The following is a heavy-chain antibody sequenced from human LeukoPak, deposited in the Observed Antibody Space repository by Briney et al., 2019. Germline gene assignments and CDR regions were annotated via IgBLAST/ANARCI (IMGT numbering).Heavy chain of an antibody. CDR1: GFTFSSYW. CDR2: IKQDGSEK. J-gene: IGHJ4*02. D-gene: IGHD3-10*01. Sequence: PGGSLRLSCAASGFTFSSYWMSWVRQAPGKGLEWVANIKQDGSEKYYVDSVKGRFTISRDNAKNSLYLQMNSLRSDDTAVYYCARLRPRRRFDYWGQGTLVTVSS. V-gene: IGHV3-7*03. CDR3: ARLRPRRRFDY.